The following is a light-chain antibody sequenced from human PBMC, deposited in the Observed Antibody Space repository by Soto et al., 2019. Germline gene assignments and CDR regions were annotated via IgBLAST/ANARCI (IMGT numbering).Light chain of an antibody. CDR2: GAS. Sequence: EIVMTQSPATLSVSPGERATLCCRASQHIYPHLAWSETETGQAPRLLFYGASTRATGLPARFSGSGCGTQSTLTINRLHAEDSPVYYCQQYYNWPRTCGQGTRLEI. CDR3: QQYYNWPRT. V-gene: IGKV3-15*01. J-gene: IGKJ5*01. CDR1: QHIYPH.